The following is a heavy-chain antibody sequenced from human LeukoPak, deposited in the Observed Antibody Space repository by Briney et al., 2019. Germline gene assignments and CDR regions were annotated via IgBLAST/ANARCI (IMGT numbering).Heavy chain of an antibody. CDR3: AKEGALYPSDAFDI. J-gene: IGHJ3*02. D-gene: IGHD1-26*01. Sequence: PGGSLRLSCAASGFTFSSYGMSWVRQAPGKGLEWVSDISGSGASTDYADSVKGRFTISRDNSKNTLYLQVNSLRAEDTAIYYCAKEGALYPSDAFDIWGQGTMVTVSS. CDR2: ISGSGAST. CDR1: GFTFSSYG. V-gene: IGHV3-23*01.